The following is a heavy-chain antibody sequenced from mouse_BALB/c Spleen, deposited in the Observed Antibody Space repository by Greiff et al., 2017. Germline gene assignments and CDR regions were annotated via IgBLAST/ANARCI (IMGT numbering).Heavy chain of an antibody. CDR2: IYPGDGDT. Sequence: LVESGAELARPGASVKLSCKASGYTFTSYWMQWVKQRPGQGLEWIGAIYPGDGDTRYTQKFKGKATLTADKSSSTAYMQLSSLASEDSAVYYCARYPLLGYAMDYWGQGTSVTVSS. D-gene: IGHD1-1*01. CDR3: ARYPLLGYAMDY. V-gene: IGHV1-87*01. J-gene: IGHJ4*01. CDR1: GYTFTSYW.